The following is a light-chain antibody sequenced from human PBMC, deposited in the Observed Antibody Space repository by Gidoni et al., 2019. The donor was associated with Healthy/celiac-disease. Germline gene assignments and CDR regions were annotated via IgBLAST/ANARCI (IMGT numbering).Light chain of an antibody. Sequence: EIVLTQSPGTLSLSPGERATLSCRASQSVSSSYLAWYQQKPGQAPRRLIYGASSRATGIPDRFSGSGSGTDFTLTISRLEPEDFAVYYCQQYGSSPPAFTFGPGTKVDIK. J-gene: IGKJ3*01. V-gene: IGKV3-20*01. CDR2: GAS. CDR1: QSVSSSY. CDR3: QQYGSSPPAFT.